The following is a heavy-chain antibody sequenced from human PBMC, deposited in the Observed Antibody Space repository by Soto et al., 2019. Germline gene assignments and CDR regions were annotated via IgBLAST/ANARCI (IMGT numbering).Heavy chain of an antibody. Sequence: QVQLQESGPGLVKPSQTLSLTCTVSGGSISSGDYYWSWIRQPPGKGLEWIGYIYYSGSTYYNPSLKSRVTXXVXTXXNQFSRKLSSVTAADTAVYYCARVNGGYYYYGMDVWGQGTTVTVSS. J-gene: IGHJ6*02. CDR1: GGSISSGDYY. CDR2: IYYSGST. D-gene: IGHD3-10*01. CDR3: ARVNGGYYYYGMDV. V-gene: IGHV4-30-4*01.